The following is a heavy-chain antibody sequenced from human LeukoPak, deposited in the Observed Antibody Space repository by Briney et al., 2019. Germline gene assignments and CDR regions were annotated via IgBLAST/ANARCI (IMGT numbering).Heavy chain of an antibody. D-gene: IGHD6-19*01. CDR2: VSDSGGST. V-gene: IGHV3-23*01. J-gene: IGHJ4*02. CDR1: GFTFSGFA. CDR3: ARVSAVAGTSHFDS. Sequence: GGSLRLSCAASGFTFSGFAMTWVRQAPGKGLEWVATVSDSGGSTYYADAVKGRFTISRDNSKDTLYAQMSSLRAGDTAVYYCARVSAVAGTSHFDSWGQGTLVTVSS.